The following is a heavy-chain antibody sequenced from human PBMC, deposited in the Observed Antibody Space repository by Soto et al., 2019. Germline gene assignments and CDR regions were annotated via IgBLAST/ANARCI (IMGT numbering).Heavy chain of an antibody. D-gene: IGHD1-26*01. CDR2: IWYDGSNK. V-gene: IGHV3-33*01. CDR3: ARDITHSGSWGAFDI. J-gene: IGHJ3*02. Sequence: GGSLRLSCAASGFTFSSYGMHWVRQAPGKGLEWVAVIWYDGSNKYYADSVKGRFTISRDNSKNTLYLQMNSLRAEDTAVYYCARDITHSGSWGAFDIWGQGTMVTVSS. CDR1: GFTFSSYG.